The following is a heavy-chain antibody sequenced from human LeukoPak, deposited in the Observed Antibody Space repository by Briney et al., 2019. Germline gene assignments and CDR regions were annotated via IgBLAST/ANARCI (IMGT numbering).Heavy chain of an antibody. D-gene: IGHD6-19*01. CDR1: GYTFTSYD. J-gene: IGHJ3*02. CDR3: ARNRGGWPQGAFDI. CDR2: MNPNSGNT. V-gene: IGHV1-8*03. Sequence: ASVKVSCKASGYTFTSYDINWVRQATGQGLEWMGWMNPNSGNTGYAQKFQGRVTITRNTSISTAYMELSSLRAEDTAVYYCARNRGGWPQGAFDIWGQGTMVTVSS.